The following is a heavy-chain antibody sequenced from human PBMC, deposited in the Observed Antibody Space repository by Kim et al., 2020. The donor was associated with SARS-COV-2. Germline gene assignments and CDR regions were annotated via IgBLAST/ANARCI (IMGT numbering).Heavy chain of an antibody. J-gene: IGHJ4*02. D-gene: IGHD3-9*01. CDR2: INPKSGGT. Sequence: ASVKVSCKASNYTFTDYYIHWVRQAPGQGLEWMGWINPKSGGTNYAQKFQGRVTMTRDTSISTAYMDLSRLRSDDTAVYYCARGPLLRYFDWLLYITDYWAQGTLVTVSS. CDR3: ARGPLLRYFDWLLYITDY. CDR1: NYTFTDYY. V-gene: IGHV1-2*02.